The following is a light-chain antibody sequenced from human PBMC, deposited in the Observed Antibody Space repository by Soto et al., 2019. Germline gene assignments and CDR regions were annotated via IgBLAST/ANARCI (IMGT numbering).Light chain of an antibody. CDR3: QVWDSSSDHPTV. CDR1: NIGSKS. V-gene: IGLV3-21*04. CDR2: YDS. J-gene: IGLJ1*01. Sequence: SYELTQSPSVSVAPGKTARITCGGNNIGSKSVHWYQQKPGQAPVLVIYYDSDRPSGIPERFSGSNSGNTATLTISRVEAGDEADYYCQVWDSSSDHPTVFGTGTKLTVL.